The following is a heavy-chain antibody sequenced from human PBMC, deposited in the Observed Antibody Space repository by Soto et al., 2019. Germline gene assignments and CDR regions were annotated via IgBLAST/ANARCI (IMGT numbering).Heavy chain of an antibody. D-gene: IGHD6-13*01. CDR2: INPSGGST. CDR1: GYTFTSYY. J-gene: IGHJ3*02. Sequence: ASVKVSCKASGYTFTSYYMHWVRQAPGQGLEWMGIINPSGGSTSYAQKFQGRVTMTRDTSTSTVYMELSSLRSEDTAVYYCARGGQQLVRGVSLDAFDIWGQGTMVT. V-gene: IGHV1-46*03. CDR3: ARGGQQLVRGVSLDAFDI.